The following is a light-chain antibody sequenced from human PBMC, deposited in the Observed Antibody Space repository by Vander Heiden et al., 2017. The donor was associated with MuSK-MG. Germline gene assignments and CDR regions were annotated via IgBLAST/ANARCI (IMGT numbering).Light chain of an antibody. V-gene: IGLV2-14*01. CDR3: SSYTSTNTVV. CDR1: SSDVGGYYY. J-gene: IGLJ2*01. CDR2: EVS. Sequence: QSALTQPASVSGSPGQSITISCTGTSSDVGGYYYVSWYQHHPGKAPKLMIYEVSNRPSGVSNRFSGSKSGNTASLTISGLQAEDEADFYCSSYTSTNTVVFGGGTKLT.